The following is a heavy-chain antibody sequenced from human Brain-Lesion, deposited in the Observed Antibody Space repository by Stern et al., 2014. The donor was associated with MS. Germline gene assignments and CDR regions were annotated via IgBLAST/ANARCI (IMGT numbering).Heavy chain of an antibody. D-gene: IGHD5-12*01. CDR3: AREGGDDDDYYGLDV. Sequence: EVQLEESGGGLVQPGGPLRLSCAASGLTVAKEYMSWVRQAPGKGPEWVSLIYASGTTAYADSVKGRFIISRHNSENTLSLQMNSLRPEDTAVYYCAREGGDDDDYYGLDVWGPGTTVTVSS. J-gene: IGHJ6*02. CDR2: IYASGTT. V-gene: IGHV3-53*04. CDR1: GLTVAKEY.